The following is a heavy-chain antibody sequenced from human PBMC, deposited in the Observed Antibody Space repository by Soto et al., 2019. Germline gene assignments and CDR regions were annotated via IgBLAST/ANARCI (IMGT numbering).Heavy chain of an antibody. Sequence: GGSLRLSCAASGFPFSSTDMTWVRQAPGKGLEWVSTIDGSGGTTYYADSVKGRFTISRDNSINTVFLQMNSLRADDTALYFCAKNSGWFNTWGQGALVTVSS. CDR2: IDGSGGTT. D-gene: IGHD3-10*01. CDR3: AKNSGWFNT. J-gene: IGHJ5*02. V-gene: IGHV3-23*01. CDR1: GFPFSSTD.